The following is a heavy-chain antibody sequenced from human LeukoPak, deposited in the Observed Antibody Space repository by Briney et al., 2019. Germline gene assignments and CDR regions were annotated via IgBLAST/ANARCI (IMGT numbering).Heavy chain of an antibody. V-gene: IGHV4-59*01. CDR1: GGSISSSY. CDR2: IYYSGST. J-gene: IGHJ4*02. CDR3: ARAVAAYTFDY. Sequence: SETLSLTCTVSGGSISSSYWNWIRQPPGKGLEWIGYIYYSGSTNYNPSLKSRVTISVDTSKNQFSLKLSSVTAADTAVYYCARAVAAYTFDYSGQGTLVTVSS. D-gene: IGHD6-19*01.